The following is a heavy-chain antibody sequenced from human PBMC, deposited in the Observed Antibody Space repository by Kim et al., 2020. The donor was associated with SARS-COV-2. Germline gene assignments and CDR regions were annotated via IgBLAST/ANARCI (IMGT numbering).Heavy chain of an antibody. J-gene: IGHJ4*02. D-gene: IGHD3-16*02. Sequence: TNYAQKFQGRVPMTRDTSISTAYMELSRLRSDDTAVYYCASSSPVKRVDYWGQGTLVTVSS. CDR3: ASSSPVKRVDY. V-gene: IGHV1-2*02. CDR2: T.